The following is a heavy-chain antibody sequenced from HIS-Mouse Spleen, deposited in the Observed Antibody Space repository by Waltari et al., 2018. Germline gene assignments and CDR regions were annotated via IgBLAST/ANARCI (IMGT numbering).Heavy chain of an antibody. CDR1: GYTFTGYD. CDR3: ARYSYGYDDAFDI. V-gene: IGHV1-2*02. Sequence: QVQLVQSGAEVKKPGPSGKVSCKASGYTFTGYDMHVVRQAPGQGLEWMGWINPNSGGTNYAQKFQGRVTMTRDTSISTAYMELSRLRSDDTAVYYCARYSYGYDDAFDIWGQGTMVTVSS. D-gene: IGHD5-18*01. CDR2: INPNSGGT. J-gene: IGHJ3*02.